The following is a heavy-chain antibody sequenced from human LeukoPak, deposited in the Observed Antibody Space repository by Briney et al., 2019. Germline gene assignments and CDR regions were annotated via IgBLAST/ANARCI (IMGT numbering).Heavy chain of an antibody. CDR3: TNILILTGYFYDY. J-gene: IGHJ4*02. D-gene: IGHD3-9*01. Sequence: SETLSLTCTVSGYSITSGSYWGWVRQPPGKGLEWVGSIYYSGSTYYNPSLKSRVTISVDTSKNQFSLKLSSVTAADTAVYYCTNILILTGYFYDYWGQGTLVTVSS. CDR2: IYYSGST. CDR1: GYSITSGSY. V-gene: IGHV4-38-2*02.